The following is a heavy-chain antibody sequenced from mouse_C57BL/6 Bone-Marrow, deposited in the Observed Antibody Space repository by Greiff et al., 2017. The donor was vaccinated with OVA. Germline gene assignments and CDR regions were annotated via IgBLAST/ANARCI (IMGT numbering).Heavy chain of an antibody. Sequence: EVKLMESGGGLVQPGGSLSLSCAASGFTFTDYYMSWVRQPPGKALEWLGFIRNKANGYTTEYSASVKGRFTISRDNSQSILYLQMNALRAEDSATYYCARSGWYFDVWGTGTTVTVSS. CDR3: ARSGWYFDV. CDR2: IRNKANGYTT. J-gene: IGHJ1*03. V-gene: IGHV7-3*01. CDR1: GFTFTDYY.